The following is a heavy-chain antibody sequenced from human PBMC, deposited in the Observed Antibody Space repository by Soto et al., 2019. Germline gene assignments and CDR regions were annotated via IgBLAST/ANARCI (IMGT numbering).Heavy chain of an antibody. J-gene: IGHJ4*02. CDR2: IIPILGIA. D-gene: IGHD4-17*01. V-gene: IGHV1-69*02. CDR1: GGTFSSYT. CDR3: ARSSPIDYGDYEWVGYFDY. Sequence: QVQLVQSGAEVKKPGSSVKVSCKASGGTFSSYTISWVRQAPGQGLEWMGRIIPILGIANYAQKFQGRVTITADKSTSTAYMELSSLRSEDTAVYDCARSSPIDYGDYEWVGYFDYWGQGTLVTVSS.